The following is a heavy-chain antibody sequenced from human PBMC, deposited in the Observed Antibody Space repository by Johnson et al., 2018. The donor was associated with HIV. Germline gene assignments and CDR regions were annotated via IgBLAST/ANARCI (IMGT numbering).Heavy chain of an antibody. CDR2: IFTVGDV. D-gene: IGHD2-21*02. CDR1: GFTFSSYG. V-gene: IGHV3-NL1*01. Sequence: QVLLVESGGGVVQPGRSLRLSCVASGFTFSSYGMHWVRQAPGRGLEWVSVIFTVGDVYYADYVKGRFNISRDNSKNILYLQMNSLRPEDTAVYYCARDGRDMVTRGSFDVWGQGTVVTVSS. CDR3: ARDGRDMVTRGSFDV. J-gene: IGHJ3*01.